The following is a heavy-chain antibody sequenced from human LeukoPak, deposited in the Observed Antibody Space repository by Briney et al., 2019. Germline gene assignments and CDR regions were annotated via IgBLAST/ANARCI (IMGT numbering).Heavy chain of an antibody. J-gene: IGHJ4*02. CDR2: ISAYNGNI. CDR3: ARAGTTSSSTPDF. Sequence: ASVKVSCKASGYTFGTYGVTWVRQAPGQGLEWMGWISAYNGNINYAQEFQGRVTLTSDTSTSTAYKELRSLRSDDTAVYYCARAGTTSSSTPDFWGQGTLVTVSS. CDR1: GYTFGTYG. V-gene: IGHV1-18*01. D-gene: IGHD2-15*01.